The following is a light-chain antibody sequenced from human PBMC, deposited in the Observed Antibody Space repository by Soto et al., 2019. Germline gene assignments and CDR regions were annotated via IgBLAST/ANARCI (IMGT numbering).Light chain of an antibody. V-gene: IGLV1-51*01. CDR3: GPWDSSLRNGV. J-gene: IGLJ3*02. Sequence: QSPLTQPPSVSAAPGQRVTISCSGGDSNIGKDSVSWYQQRPGSAPKLVIYDNNRRPSGIPDRFSGSKSGTSATLVITGLQTGDEAAYFCGPWDSSLRNGVFVGGTKLTVL. CDR2: DNN. CDR1: DSNIGKDS.